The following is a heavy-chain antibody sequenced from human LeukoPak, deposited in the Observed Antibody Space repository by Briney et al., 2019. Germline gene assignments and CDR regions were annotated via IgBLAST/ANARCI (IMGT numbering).Heavy chain of an antibody. J-gene: IGHJ2*01. D-gene: IGHD1-1*01. V-gene: IGHV4-34*01. CDR1: GGSFSGYY. Sequence: SETLSLTCAVYGGSFSGYYWSWIRQPPGKGLEWIGEINHSGSTNYNPSLKSRVTISVDTSKNQFSLKLSSVTAADTAVYYCARGLHTTRYFDLWGRGTLATVSS. CDR2: INHSGST. CDR3: ARGLHTTRYFDL.